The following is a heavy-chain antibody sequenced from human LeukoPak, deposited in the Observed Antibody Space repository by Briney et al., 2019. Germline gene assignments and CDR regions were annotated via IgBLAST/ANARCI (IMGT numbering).Heavy chain of an antibody. Sequence: GGSVRLSCAASGFTFSNYAIHWVRQAPGKGLEWVAVISYDGANKYYADYVKGRFTISRDNSKSTVYLQMNSLRAEDTAVYYCARAYDTHPFDIWGQGTMVTVSS. J-gene: IGHJ3*02. CDR2: ISYDGANK. V-gene: IGHV3-30-3*01. D-gene: IGHD3-22*01. CDR1: GFTFSNYA. CDR3: ARAYDTHPFDI.